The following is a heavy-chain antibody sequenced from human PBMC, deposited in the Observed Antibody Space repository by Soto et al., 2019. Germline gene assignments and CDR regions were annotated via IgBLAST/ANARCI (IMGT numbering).Heavy chain of an antibody. CDR2: IIPIFGTA. J-gene: IGHJ6*02. CDR1: GGTFSSYA. V-gene: IGHV1-69*13. D-gene: IGHD2-2*02. Sequence: SVKVSCKASGGTFSSYAISWVRQVPGQGLEWMGGIIPIFGTANYAQKFQGRVTITADESTSTAYMELSSLRSEDTAVYYCANYCSSTSCYTGSDYYYYGMDVWGQGTTVTVSS. CDR3: ANYCSSTSCYTGSDYYYYGMDV.